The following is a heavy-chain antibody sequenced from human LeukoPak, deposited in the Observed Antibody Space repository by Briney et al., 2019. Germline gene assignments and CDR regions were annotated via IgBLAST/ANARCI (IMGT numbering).Heavy chain of an antibody. J-gene: IGHJ4*02. V-gene: IGHV3-48*03. D-gene: IGHD3-10*01. Sequence: PGGSLRLSCAASRFTLSNYEMNWVRQAPGKGLEWVSYISSSGYIIFYADSVKGRFTISRDNAKNSLYLQMNSLRAEDTAVYYCARDRGWRSYFDYWGQGTLVTVSS. CDR1: RFTLSNYE. CDR2: ISSSGYII. CDR3: ARDRGWRSYFDY.